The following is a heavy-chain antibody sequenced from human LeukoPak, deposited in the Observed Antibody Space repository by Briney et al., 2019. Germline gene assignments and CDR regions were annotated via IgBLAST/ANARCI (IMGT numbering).Heavy chain of an antibody. J-gene: IGHJ4*02. CDR3: ARERVVSPAYCGGDCYSN. CDR2: IYYSGST. D-gene: IGHD2-21*02. V-gene: IGHV4-59*12. CDR1: GGSISSYY. Sequence: PSETLSLTCTVSGGSISSYYWSWIRQPPGKGLEWIGYIYYSGSTNYNPSLKSRVTISVDTSKNQFSLKLSSVTAADTAVYYCARERVVSPAYCGGDCYSNWGQGTLVTVSS.